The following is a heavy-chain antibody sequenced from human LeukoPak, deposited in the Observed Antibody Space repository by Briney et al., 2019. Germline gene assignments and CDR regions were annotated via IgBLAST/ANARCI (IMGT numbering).Heavy chain of an antibody. J-gene: IGHJ3*02. CDR3: ARHTRPGHSGYENAFDI. Sequence: PSERLPLSCTVSGGSISRTIYYWDWIRQPPGKGLEWIGNVFDSGSTHYNPSLKSRVTISVDTSKNQFSLRLSSVTAADTAVYYCARHTRPGHSGYENAFDIWGQGTLVTVSS. CDR1: GGSISRTIYY. D-gene: IGHD5-12*01. CDR2: VFDSGST. V-gene: IGHV4-39*01.